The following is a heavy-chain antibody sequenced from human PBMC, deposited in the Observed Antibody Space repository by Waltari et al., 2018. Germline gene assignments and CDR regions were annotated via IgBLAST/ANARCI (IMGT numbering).Heavy chain of an antibody. CDR1: GYSISSGYY. J-gene: IGHJ4*02. Sequence: QVQLQESGPGLVKPSETLSLTCAVSGYSISSGYYWGWIRQPTGKGLEWIGSIYHSGSTYYNPSLKSRVTISVDTSKNQFSLKLSSVTAADTAVYYCARITTTQGGDYWGQGTLVTVSS. D-gene: IGHD4-4*01. CDR3: ARITTTQGGDY. CDR2: IYHSGST. V-gene: IGHV4-38-2*01.